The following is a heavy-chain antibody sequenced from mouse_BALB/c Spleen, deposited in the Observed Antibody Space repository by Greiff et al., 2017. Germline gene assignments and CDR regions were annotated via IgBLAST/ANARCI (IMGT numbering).Heavy chain of an antibody. CDR1: GFNIKDYY. Sequence: DVKLVESGAELVRPGALVKLSCKASGFNIKDYYMHWVKQRPEQGLEWIGWIDPENGNTIYDPKFQGKASITADTSSNTAYLQLSSLTSEDTAVYYCARSGGSSYGDAMDYWGQGTSVTVSS. J-gene: IGHJ4*01. CDR2: IDPENGNT. V-gene: IGHV14-1*02. CDR3: ARSGGSSYGDAMDY. D-gene: IGHD1-1*01.